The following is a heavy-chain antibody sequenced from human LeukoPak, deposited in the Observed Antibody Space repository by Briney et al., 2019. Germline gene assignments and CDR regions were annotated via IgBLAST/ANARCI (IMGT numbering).Heavy chain of an antibody. J-gene: IGHJ1*01. CDR2: IIPIFGTA. CDR1: GGTFCSYA. D-gene: IGHD3-22*01. V-gene: IGHV1-69*05. Sequence: VASVKVSCKASGGTFCSYAISWVRQAPGQGLEWMGGIIPIFGTANYAQKFQGRVTITTDESASTAYMELSSLRSEDTAVYYCARDRGDYYDTLSADYFQHWGQGTLVTVSS. CDR3: ARDRGDYYDTLSADYFQH.